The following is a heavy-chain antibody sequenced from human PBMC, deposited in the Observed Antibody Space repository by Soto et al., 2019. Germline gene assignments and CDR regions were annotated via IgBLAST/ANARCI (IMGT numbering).Heavy chain of an antibody. Sequence: EVQLSESGGGSVQPGGSLRLSCTGSGFKFNIYGMSWVRQAPGKGLEWVSGISGSGGSGDYADSVKGRFTISRDNSKNTLYMQMNSLRVEDTAIYYGAKRNWEGCTGFHCDLYDHWGQGTQVTVSS. CDR1: GFKFNIYG. D-gene: IGHD2-8*02. CDR3: AKRNWEGCTGFHCDLYDH. J-gene: IGHJ5*02. V-gene: IGHV3-23*01. CDR2: ISGSGGSG.